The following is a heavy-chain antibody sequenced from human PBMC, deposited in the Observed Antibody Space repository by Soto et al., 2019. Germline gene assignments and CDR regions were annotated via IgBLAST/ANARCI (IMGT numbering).Heavy chain of an antibody. CDR1: GGTFSSYT. J-gene: IGHJ6*02. V-gene: IGHV1-69*02. CDR3: ARCIAAAGTQDSYGMDV. CDR2: IIPILGIA. D-gene: IGHD6-13*01. Sequence: QVQLVQSGAEVKKPGSSVKVSCKASGGTFSSYTISWVRQAPGQGLEWMGRIIPILGIANYAQKFQGRVTMTADESTSTASMELSSLRSEDTAVYYCARCIAAAGTQDSYGMDVWGQGTTVTVSS.